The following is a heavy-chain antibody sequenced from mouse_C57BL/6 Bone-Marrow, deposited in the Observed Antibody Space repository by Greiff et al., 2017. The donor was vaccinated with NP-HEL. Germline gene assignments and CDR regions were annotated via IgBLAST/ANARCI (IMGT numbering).Heavy chain of an antibody. Sequence: QVQLQQSGAELVKPGASVKLSCKASGYTFTSYWMQWVKQRPGQGLEWIGEIDPSDSYTTYNQKFKGKATLTVDTSSSTAYMQLSSLTSEDSAVYYCARLSPDYWGQGTSVTVSS. CDR2: IDPSDSYT. V-gene: IGHV1-50*01. CDR3: ARLSPDY. J-gene: IGHJ4*01. D-gene: IGHD6-2*01. CDR1: GYTFTSYW.